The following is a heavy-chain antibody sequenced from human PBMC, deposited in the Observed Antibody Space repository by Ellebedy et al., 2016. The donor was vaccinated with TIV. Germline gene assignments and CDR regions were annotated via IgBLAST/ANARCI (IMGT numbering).Heavy chain of an antibody. CDR2: IFHGGGT. Sequence: SETLSLTCAVSGGSFGFTNWWTWVRQAPGKGLEWIGEIFHGGGTHYNPSLRGRVAMSLDRSRSQFSLSLSSVTAADTAVYYCARGYKSGWIGELGHWGQGTLVTVSS. CDR3: ARGYKSGWIGELGH. V-gene: IGHV4-4*02. D-gene: IGHD6-19*01. CDR1: GGSFGFTNW. J-gene: IGHJ4*02.